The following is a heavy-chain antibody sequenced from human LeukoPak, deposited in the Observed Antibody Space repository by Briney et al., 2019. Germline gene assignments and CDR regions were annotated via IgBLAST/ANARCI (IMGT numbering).Heavy chain of an antibody. D-gene: IGHD3-16*01. CDR3: ARSRYDYIWGIDY. CDR1: GFTFSSYG. Sequence: PGGSLRLSCAAPGFTFSSYGMSWVRQAPGKGLEWVSAISGSGGSTYYADSVKGRFTISRDNSKNTLYLQMNSLRAEDTAVFYCARSRYDYIWGIDYWGQGTLVTISS. J-gene: IGHJ4*02. V-gene: IGHV3-23*01. CDR2: ISGSGGST.